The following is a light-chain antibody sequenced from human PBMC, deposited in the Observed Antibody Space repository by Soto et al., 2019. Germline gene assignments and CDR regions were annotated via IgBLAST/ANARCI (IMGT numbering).Light chain of an antibody. V-gene: IGKV3-20*01. J-gene: IGKJ1*01. CDR1: QSVSTSY. Sequence: EIVLTQSPDTLSLSPGERATLSCRASQSVSTSYVAWYQQKFGQAPRLLIYDAFSRATGIPDRFRASGSGTDFTLTISRLEPEDFAVYYCQQYGSSGTFGQGTKVDIK. CDR3: QQYGSSGT. CDR2: DAF.